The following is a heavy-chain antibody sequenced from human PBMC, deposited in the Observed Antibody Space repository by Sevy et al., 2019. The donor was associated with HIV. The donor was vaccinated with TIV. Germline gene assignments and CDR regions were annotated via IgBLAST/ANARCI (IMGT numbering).Heavy chain of an antibody. Sequence: GGSLRLSCAASGFTVSSNYMSWVRQAPGKGLEWLSVIYSGGSAYYADSVKGQFTIFRDNSKKTQYLQTNSLRAEDTAVYYCARVFVRPLGAIEDAFDVWGQGTRVTVSS. V-gene: IGHV3-53*01. J-gene: IGHJ3*01. CDR3: ARVFVRPLGAIEDAFDV. CDR2: IYSGGSA. D-gene: IGHD2-21*01. CDR1: GFTVSSNY.